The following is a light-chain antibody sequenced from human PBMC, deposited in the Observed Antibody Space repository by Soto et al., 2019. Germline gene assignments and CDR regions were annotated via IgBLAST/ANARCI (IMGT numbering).Light chain of an antibody. J-gene: IGLJ1*01. CDR2: GNI. CDR1: SSNIGAGYD. CDR3: QTYDSTRGARYG. Sequence: QSVLTQPPSVSGAPGQRVTLSCTGSSSNIGAGYDVHWYQQRPGTDPKLLILGNINRPSGVPDRFSGSKSGTSAALAITGLQAEYEGDYYCQTYDSTRGARYGFGTGTKLTVL. V-gene: IGLV1-40*01.